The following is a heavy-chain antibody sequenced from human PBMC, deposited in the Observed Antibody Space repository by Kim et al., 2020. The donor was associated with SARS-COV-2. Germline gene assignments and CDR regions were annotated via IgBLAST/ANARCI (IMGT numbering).Heavy chain of an antibody. J-gene: IGHJ4*01. V-gene: IGHV4-30-2*01. CDR3: ARGPFGESHFNYFDY. CDR1: GGSISSGGYS. CDR2: IYYSGST. Sequence: SETLSLTCAVSGGSISSGGYSWSWIRQPPGKGLEWIGYIYYSGSTYYNPSLKSRVTISVDRSKNQFSLKLSSVTAADTAVYYCARGPFGESHFNYFDYWG. D-gene: IGHD3-10*01.